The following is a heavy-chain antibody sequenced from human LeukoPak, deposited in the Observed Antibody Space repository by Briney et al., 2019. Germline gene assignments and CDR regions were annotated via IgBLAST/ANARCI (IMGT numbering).Heavy chain of an antibody. Sequence: GASVKVSCKASGYTFTGYYMHWVRQAPGQGLEWMGWINPNSGGTNYAQKFQGRVTMTRDTSISTAYMELSRLRSDDTAVYYCARDVGECSSTSCRDYWGQGTLVTVSS. CDR2: INPNSGGT. CDR1: GYTFTGYY. D-gene: IGHD2-2*01. CDR3: ARDVGECSSTSCRDY. V-gene: IGHV1-2*02. J-gene: IGHJ4*02.